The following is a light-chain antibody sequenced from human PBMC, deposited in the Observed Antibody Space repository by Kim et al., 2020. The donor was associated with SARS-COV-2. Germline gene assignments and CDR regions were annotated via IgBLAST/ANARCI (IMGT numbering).Light chain of an antibody. CDR3: EAWDDSLDGWV. CDR1: NSNSASNA. V-gene: IGLV1-44*01. J-gene: IGLJ3*02. CDR2: NND. Sequence: GRGATNTCSGRNSNSASNAVNWDQHLPGTAPKVLIYNNDQRPSGVPDRFSGSKSGTSASLAISGLQSEDEAEYYCEAWDDSLDGWVFAGGTQLTVL.